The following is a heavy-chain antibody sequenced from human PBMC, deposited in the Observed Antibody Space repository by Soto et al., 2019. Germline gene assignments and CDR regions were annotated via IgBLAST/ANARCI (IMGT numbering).Heavy chain of an antibody. V-gene: IGHV3-74*01. D-gene: IGHD1-26*01. CDR3: ARDQDGAGGNADY. CDR2: ITNDGSTT. CDR1: GFTLRNYW. Sequence: EVQLVESGGGLVQPGGSLRLSCVASGFTLRNYWMHWFRQAPGKGLVWVSRITNDGSTTYYADSVKGRFTISRDNAKNTLYLQVNSLRVEDTAGYYCARDQDGAGGNADYWGQGTLVTVS. J-gene: IGHJ4*02.